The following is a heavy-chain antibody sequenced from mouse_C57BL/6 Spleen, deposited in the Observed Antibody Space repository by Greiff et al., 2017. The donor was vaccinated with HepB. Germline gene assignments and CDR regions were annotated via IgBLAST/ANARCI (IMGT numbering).Heavy chain of an antibody. V-gene: IGHV3-6*01. D-gene: IGHD3-1*01. CDR3: ARERAPYAMDY. CDR1: GYSITSGYY. Sequence: ESGPGLVKPSQSLSLTCSVTGYSITSGYYWNWIRQFPGNKLEWMGYISYDGSNNYNPSLKNRISITRDTSKNQFFLKLNSVTTEDTATYYCARERAPYAMDYWGQGTSVTVSS. CDR2: ISYDGSN. J-gene: IGHJ4*01.